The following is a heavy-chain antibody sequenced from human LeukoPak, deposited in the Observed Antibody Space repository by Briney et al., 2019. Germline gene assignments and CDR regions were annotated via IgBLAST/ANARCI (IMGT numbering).Heavy chain of an antibody. CDR1: GGTFSSYA. V-gene: IGHV1-69*05. CDR3: AVSPVGSGSQRLFDI. Sequence: SVKVSCKASGGTFSSYAISWVRLAPGQGLEWMGGIIPIFGTANYAQKFQGRVTITTDESTSTAYMELSRLRSEDTAVYYCAVSPVGSGSQRLFDIWGQGTMVTVSS. D-gene: IGHD1-26*01. J-gene: IGHJ3*02. CDR2: IIPIFGTA.